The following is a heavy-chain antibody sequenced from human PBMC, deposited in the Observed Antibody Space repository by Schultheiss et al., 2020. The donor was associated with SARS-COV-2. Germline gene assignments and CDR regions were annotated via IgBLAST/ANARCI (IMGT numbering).Heavy chain of an antibody. CDR3: TTLTYDSSGQYFDY. D-gene: IGHD3-22*01. CDR2: IKSKTDGGTT. J-gene: IGHJ4*01. CDR1: GFTFSSYA. V-gene: IGHV3-15*01. Sequence: GGSLRLSCAASGFTFSSYAMSWVRQAPGKGLEWVGRIKSKTDGGTTDYAAPVKGRFTISRDDSKNTLYLQMNSLKTEDTAVYYCTTLTYDSSGQYFDYWGHGTLVTVSS.